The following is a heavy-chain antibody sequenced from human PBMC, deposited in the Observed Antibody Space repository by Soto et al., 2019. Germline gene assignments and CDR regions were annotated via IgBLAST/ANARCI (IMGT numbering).Heavy chain of an antibody. V-gene: IGHV3-66*01. CDR2: IYSGGST. CDR3: ASLYYDFWSGYYSYYYYMDV. CDR1: GFTVSSNY. Sequence: EVQLVESGGGLVQPGGSLRLSCAASGFTVSSNYMSWVRQAPGKGLEWVSVIYSGGSTYYADSVKGRFTISRDNSKNTLYLQMNSLRAEETAVYYCASLYYDFWSGYYSYYYYMDVWGKGTTVTVSS. J-gene: IGHJ6*03. D-gene: IGHD3-3*01.